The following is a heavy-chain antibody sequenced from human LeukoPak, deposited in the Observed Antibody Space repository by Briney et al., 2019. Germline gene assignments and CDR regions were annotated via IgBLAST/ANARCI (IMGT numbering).Heavy chain of an antibody. CDR1: GFIFTNYE. V-gene: IGHV3-48*03. CDR3: ARERVNDHYYYDMDV. Sequence: QSGGSLRLSCAASGFIFTNYEMNCVRQAPGKGLECVSYISSSGSTIYYADSVKGRFTLSRDDHKNSLYLQMNSPRVEDKAVYYCARERVNDHYYYDMDVWGKGTTVTVSS. D-gene: IGHD1-1*01. J-gene: IGHJ6*01. CDR2: ISSSGSTI.